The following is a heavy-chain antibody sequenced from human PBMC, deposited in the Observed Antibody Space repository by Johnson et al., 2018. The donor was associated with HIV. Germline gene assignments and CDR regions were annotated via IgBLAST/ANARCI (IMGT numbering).Heavy chain of an antibody. CDR1: GFSFDDYD. CDR3: AKDGDYSSSLRGAFDI. CDR2: INWNGGST. Sequence: VQLVESGGGLVKPGGSLRLSCAVSGFSFDDYDMTWVRQAPGTGLAWVSGINWNGGSTGYVDSVKGRFTISRDNAKNSLYLQMNSLRAEDTALYYCAKDGDYSSSLRGAFDIWGQGTMVTVSS. D-gene: IGHD6-6*01. V-gene: IGHV3-20*04. J-gene: IGHJ3*02.